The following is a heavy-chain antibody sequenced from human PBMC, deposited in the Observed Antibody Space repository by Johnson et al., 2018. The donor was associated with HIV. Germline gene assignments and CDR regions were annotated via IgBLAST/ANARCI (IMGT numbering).Heavy chain of an antibody. J-gene: IGHJ3*02. Sequence: VQLVESGGGVVRPGGSLRLSCAASGFTFDDYGMSWVRQAPGKGLEWVSGIKWNGGSTGCADSVQGRFAISRDNAKNSLYLQMNSLRVDDTALYYCARDRSPTFIATAGRDGSDIWGQGTMVSVSS. D-gene: IGHD6-13*01. CDR2: IKWNGGST. CDR1: GFTFDDYG. V-gene: IGHV3-20*04. CDR3: ARDRSPTFIATAGRDGSDI.